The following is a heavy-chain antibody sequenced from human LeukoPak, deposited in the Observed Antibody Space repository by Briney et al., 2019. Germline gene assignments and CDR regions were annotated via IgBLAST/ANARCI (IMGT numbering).Heavy chain of an antibody. Sequence: ASVKVSCKASGYTFTGYYMHWVRQAPGQGLEWMGWINPNSGGTNYAQKFQGRVTMTRDTSISTAYMELSRLRSDDTAVYYCARGRNSGSALYYGMDVWGQGTTVTVSS. J-gene: IGHJ6*02. V-gene: IGHV1-2*02. CDR3: ARGRNSGSALYYGMDV. CDR1: GYTFTGYY. CDR2: INPNSGGT. D-gene: IGHD3-10*01.